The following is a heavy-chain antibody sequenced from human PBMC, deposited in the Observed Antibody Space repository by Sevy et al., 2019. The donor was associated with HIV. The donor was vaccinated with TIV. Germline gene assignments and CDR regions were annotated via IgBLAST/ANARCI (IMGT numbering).Heavy chain of an antibody. J-gene: IGHJ6*02. CDR1: GFTFSSYD. Sequence: GGSLRLSCVAAGFTFSSYDMHWVRQVTEKGLEWISGVGPAGDQFYPGSVKGRFTISRENAKNSFYLQMNNLRAGDTAVYYCARSGGYSDYGMDVWGQGTTVTVSS. CDR2: VGPAGDQ. D-gene: IGHD5-12*01. CDR3: ARSGGYSDYGMDV. V-gene: IGHV3-13*05.